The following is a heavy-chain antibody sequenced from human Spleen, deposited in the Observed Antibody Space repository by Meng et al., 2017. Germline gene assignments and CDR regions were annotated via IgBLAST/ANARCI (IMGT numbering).Heavy chain of an antibody. D-gene: IGHD4-11*01. V-gene: IGHV4-4*02. CDR3: ARGPTTMAHDFDY. CDR2: IYHSGNT. CDR1: GGSISSTNW. Sequence: QVQLQESGPGLVKPSGTLSLTCAVSGGSISSTNWWSWVRQPPGKGLEWIGEIYHSGNTTYNPSLKSRVTISVDKSKNQFSLKLSSVTAADSAVYYCARGPTTMAHDFDYWGQGTLVTVSS. J-gene: IGHJ4*02.